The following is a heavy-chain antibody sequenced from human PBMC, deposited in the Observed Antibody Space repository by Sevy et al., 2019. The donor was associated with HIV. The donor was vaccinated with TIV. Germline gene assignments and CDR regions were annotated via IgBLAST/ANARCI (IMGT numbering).Heavy chain of an antibody. Sequence: GGSLRLSCAASGFTFSSYAMHWVRQAPGKGLEWVAVISYDGSNKYYADSVKGRFTISRDNSKNTLYLQMNSLRAEDTAVYYCAREVYHSGSYFIDYWGQGTLVTVPS. CDR3: AREVYHSGSYFIDY. CDR2: ISYDGSNK. D-gene: IGHD1-26*01. CDR1: GFTFSSYA. V-gene: IGHV3-30*04. J-gene: IGHJ4*02.